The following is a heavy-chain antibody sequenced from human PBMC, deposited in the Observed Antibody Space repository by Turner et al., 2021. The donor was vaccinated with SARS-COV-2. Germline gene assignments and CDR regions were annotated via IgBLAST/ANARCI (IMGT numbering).Heavy chain of an antibody. Sequence: QVQLVESVGGVVQPGRSLRLSCAASGFTFSSFGMHWVRQAPGKGLEWVAVIWYDGSNEYYADSVKGRFTISRDKSKNTLYLQMNSLRAEDTAVYYCARDCLPLLAFYYGLDVWGQGTTVTVSS. D-gene: IGHD2-15*01. CDR2: IWYDGSNE. CDR3: ARDCLPLLAFYYGLDV. J-gene: IGHJ6*02. CDR1: GFTFSSFG. V-gene: IGHV3-33*01.